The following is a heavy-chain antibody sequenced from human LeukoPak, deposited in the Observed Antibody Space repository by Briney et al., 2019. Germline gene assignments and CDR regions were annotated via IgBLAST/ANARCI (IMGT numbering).Heavy chain of an antibody. V-gene: IGHV4-39*07. CDR2: IYYSGST. Sequence: PSEALSLTCTVSGGSISSSSYYWGWIRQPPGKGLEWIGSIYYSGSTYYNPSLKGRVTISVDTSKNQFSLKLSSVTAADTAVYYCARVGVGATLHFDYWGQGTLVTVSS. CDR3: ARVGVGATLHFDY. CDR1: GGSISSSSYY. D-gene: IGHD1-26*01. J-gene: IGHJ4*02.